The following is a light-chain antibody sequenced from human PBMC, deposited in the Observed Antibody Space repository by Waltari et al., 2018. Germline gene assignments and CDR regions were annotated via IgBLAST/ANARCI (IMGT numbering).Light chain of an antibody. J-gene: IGLJ1*01. V-gene: IGLV2-8*01. Sequence: QSALTQPPSASGSPGQSVTISCTGTSSDIGGYNYVSWYQKHPGKAPKLLIYEVTQRPSVVPDRFSGSKSGNTASLTVSGLQTEDEADYYCASYAGSNNYVFGTGTKVTVL. CDR1: SSDIGGYNY. CDR3: ASYAGSNNYV. CDR2: EVT.